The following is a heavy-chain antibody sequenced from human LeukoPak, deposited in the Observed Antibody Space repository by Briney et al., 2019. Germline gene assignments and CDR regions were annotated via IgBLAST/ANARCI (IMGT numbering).Heavy chain of an antibody. CDR2: INPSGGST. CDR1: GYTFTSYY. J-gene: IGHJ4*02. D-gene: IGHD2-15*01. V-gene: IGHV1-46*01. Sequence: ASVKVSCKASGYTFTSYYMHWVRQAPGQGLEWMGIINPSGGSTSYAQKFQGRVTMTRDTSTSTVYMELSSLRSEDTAVYYCARDTYCTGGRCYSRVGYWGQGTVVTVSS. CDR3: ARDTYCTGGRCYSRVGY.